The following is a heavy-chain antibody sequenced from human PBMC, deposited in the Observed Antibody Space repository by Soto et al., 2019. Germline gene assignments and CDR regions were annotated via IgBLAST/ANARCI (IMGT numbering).Heavy chain of an antibody. CDR2: INAGNGNT. CDR3: ARAVAVPADFDY. J-gene: IGHJ4*01. D-gene: IGHD6-19*01. Sequence: ASVKVSCKASGYTFTGYAMHWVRQAPGQRLEWMAWINAGNGNTKYSQRFQGRVTITRDTPASTAYMKLSSLRSEDPAVYYCARAVAVPADFDYWGQGTTVTVSS. CDR1: GYTFTGYA. V-gene: IGHV1-3*01.